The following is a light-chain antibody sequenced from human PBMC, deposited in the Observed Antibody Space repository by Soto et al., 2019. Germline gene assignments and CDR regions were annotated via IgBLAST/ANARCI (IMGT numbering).Light chain of an antibody. J-gene: IGKJ4*01. CDR2: WAS. V-gene: IGKV4-1*01. CDR1: QSLLYSSKNKNY. Sequence: DIVMTQSPDPLAVSLGERATINCKSSQSLLYSSKNKNYLAWYQQKPGQPPKLLIYWASTRESGVPDRFSGGGSGTDFTLTISSLQAEDVAVYYCQQYYSTPLLTFGGGTKVEIK. CDR3: QQYYSTPLLT.